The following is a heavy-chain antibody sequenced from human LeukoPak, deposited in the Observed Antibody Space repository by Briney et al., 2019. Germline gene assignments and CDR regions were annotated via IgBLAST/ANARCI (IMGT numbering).Heavy chain of an antibody. CDR1: GDSISTSNYY. CDR2: IYYSGRT. Sequence: SETLSLTCTVSGDSISTSNYYWGWIRQSPGKGLQWIASIYYSGRTYYSASLKTRVSISVDTSKNLFSLRLNSVTAADTAVYYCARESYYDSSGYSHDAFDIWGQGTMVTVSS. J-gene: IGHJ3*02. V-gene: IGHV4-39*07. CDR3: ARESYYDSSGYSHDAFDI. D-gene: IGHD3-22*01.